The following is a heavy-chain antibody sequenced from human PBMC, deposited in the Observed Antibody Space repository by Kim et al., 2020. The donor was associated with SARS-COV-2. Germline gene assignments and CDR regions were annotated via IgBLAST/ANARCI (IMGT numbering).Heavy chain of an antibody. V-gene: IGHV1-3*01. CDR2: INAGNGNT. D-gene: IGHD3-16*01. CDR3: ARMNGGNPRLDY. CDR1: GYTFTSYA. Sequence: ASVKVSCKASGYTFTSYAMHWVRQAPGQRLEWMGWINAGNGNTKYSQKFQGRVTITRDTSASTAYMELSSLRSEDTAVYYCARMNGGNPRLDYWGQGTLVTVSS. J-gene: IGHJ4*02.